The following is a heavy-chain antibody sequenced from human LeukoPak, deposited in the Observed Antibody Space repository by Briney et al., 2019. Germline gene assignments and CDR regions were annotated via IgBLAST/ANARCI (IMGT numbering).Heavy chain of an antibody. V-gene: IGHV3-66*01. CDR1: GFTVSSNY. CDR2: IYSGGST. Sequence: GGSLRLSCAASGFTVSSNYMSWVRQAPGKGLEWVSVIYSGGSTYYADSVKGRFTISRDNSKNTLYLQMNSLRAEDTAVYYCARGFMGDYYDSSGYSSNWFDPWGQGTLVTVSS. D-gene: IGHD3-22*01. J-gene: IGHJ5*02. CDR3: ARGFMGDYYDSSGYSSNWFDP.